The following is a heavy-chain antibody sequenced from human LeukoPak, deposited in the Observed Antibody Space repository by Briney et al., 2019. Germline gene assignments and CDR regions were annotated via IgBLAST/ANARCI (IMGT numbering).Heavy chain of an antibody. CDR1: GFTFSRYA. CDR2: ISGSGDTT. CDR3: ARDPRVAVAGLFDY. V-gene: IGHV3-23*01. Sequence: GGSLRLSCAASGFTFSRYAMSWVRQAPGKGLEWVSVISGSGDTTYYAGSVKGRFTISRDISKNTLYLQMNSLRAEDTAVYYCARDPRVAVAGLFDYWGQGTLVTVSS. D-gene: IGHD6-19*01. J-gene: IGHJ4*02.